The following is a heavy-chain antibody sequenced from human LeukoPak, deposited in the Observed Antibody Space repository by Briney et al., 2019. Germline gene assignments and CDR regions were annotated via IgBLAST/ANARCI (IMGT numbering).Heavy chain of an antibody. J-gene: IGHJ3*02. V-gene: IGHV3-23*05. Sequence: PGGSLRLSCVASGFSLRNNAMAWVRQAPGKGLEWVSAISETGYNTYYADSVKGRFSTSRDTSQDTLYLQMHSLRAEDSAVYYCVRVPPESAWGVLGFMVQHDAFEMWGHGTLVTVSS. CDR1: GFSLRNNA. CDR3: VRVPPESAWGVLGFMVQHDAFEM. D-gene: IGHD3-10*01. CDR2: ISETGYNT.